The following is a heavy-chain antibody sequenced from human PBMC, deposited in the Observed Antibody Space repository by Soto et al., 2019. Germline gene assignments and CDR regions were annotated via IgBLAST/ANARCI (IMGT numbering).Heavy chain of an antibody. V-gene: IGHV3-23*01. CDR1: GFTFSSYA. CDR3: AKDYKDDILTGYFPHDAFDI. CDR2: ISGRGGST. J-gene: IGHJ3*02. Sequence: GGSLRLSCAASGFTFSSYAMSWVRQAPGKGLEWVSAISGRGGSTYYADSVKGRFTISRDNSKNTLYLQMNSLRAEDTAVYYCAKDYKDDILTGYFPHDAFDIWGQGTMVTVSS. D-gene: IGHD3-9*01.